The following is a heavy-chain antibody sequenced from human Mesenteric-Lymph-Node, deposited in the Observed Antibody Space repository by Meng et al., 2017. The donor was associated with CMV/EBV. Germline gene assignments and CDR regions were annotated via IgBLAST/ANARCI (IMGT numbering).Heavy chain of an antibody. CDR1: GLTFSSYA. J-gene: IGHJ6*02. CDR2: ISGSGNKT. V-gene: IGHV3-23*01. CDR3: AKTQVSGYDQYYYYFYSMDV. Sequence: GGSLRLSCAASGLTFSSYAMSWVRQAPGKGLEWVSSISGSGNKTDYADSVKGRFTISRDNSKNTLYLQMYSLRAEDTAVYYCAKTQVSGYDQYYYYFYSMDVWGQGTTVTVSS. D-gene: IGHD5-12*01.